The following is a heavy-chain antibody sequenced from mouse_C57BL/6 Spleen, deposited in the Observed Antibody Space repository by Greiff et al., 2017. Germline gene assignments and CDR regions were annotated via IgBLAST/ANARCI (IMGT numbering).Heavy chain of an antibody. V-gene: IGHV1-81*01. CDR3: ARKRDDYDVGKAMDD. Sequence: QVQLQQSGAELARPGASVKLSCKASGYTFTSYGISWVKQRTGQGLEWIGEIYPRSGNTYYNEKFKGKATLTADKSSSTAYMELRGLTSEDSAVYCCARKRDDYDVGKAMDDWGQGTSVTVSS. CDR2: IYPRSGNT. CDR1: GYTFTSYG. D-gene: IGHD2-4*01. J-gene: IGHJ4*01.